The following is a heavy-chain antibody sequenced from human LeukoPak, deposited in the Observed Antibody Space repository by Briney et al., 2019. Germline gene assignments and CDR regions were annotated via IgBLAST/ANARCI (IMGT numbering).Heavy chain of an antibody. V-gene: IGHV3-53*01. J-gene: IGHJ5*02. CDR1: GGSISSYY. Sequence: ETLSLTCTVSGGSISSYYWSWVRQAPGKGLEWVSVTYSSGTTYFADSVKGRFTISRDSSKNTLYLQMNSLRAEDTAVYYCARVDGSTFDPWGQGALVTVSS. CDR3: ARVDGSTFDP. CDR2: TYSSGTT.